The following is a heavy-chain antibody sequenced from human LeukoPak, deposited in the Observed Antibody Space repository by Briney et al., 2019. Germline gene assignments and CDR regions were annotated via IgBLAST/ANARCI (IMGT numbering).Heavy chain of an antibody. CDR3: ATPYYYGSGSYYKGYYYYGMDV. D-gene: IGHD3-10*01. Sequence: PSETLSLTCAVYGGSFSGYYWSWIRQPPGKGLEWIGEINHSGSTNYNPSLKSRVTISVDTSKNQFSLKLSSVTAADTAVYYCATPYYYGSGSYYKGYYYYGMDVWGQGTTVPVSS. J-gene: IGHJ6*02. CDR1: GGSFSGYY. CDR2: INHSGST. V-gene: IGHV4-34*01.